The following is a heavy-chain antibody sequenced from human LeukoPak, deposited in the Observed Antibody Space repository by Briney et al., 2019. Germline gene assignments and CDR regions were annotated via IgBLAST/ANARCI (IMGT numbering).Heavy chain of an antibody. V-gene: IGHV4-30-4*01. CDR3: ASAAASGYVDY. Sequence: SETLSLTCTVSGGSISSGDYYWSWIRQPPGKGLEWIGYIYYSGSTYYNPSLKSRVTISVDTSKNQFSLTLSSVTAADTAVYYCASAAASGYVDYWGQGTLVTVSS. CDR1: GGSISSGDYY. J-gene: IGHJ4*02. D-gene: IGHD2-15*01. CDR2: IYYSGST.